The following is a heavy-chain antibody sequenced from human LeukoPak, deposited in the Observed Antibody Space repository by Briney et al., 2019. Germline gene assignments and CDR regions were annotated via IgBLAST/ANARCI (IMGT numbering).Heavy chain of an antibody. J-gene: IGHJ4*02. CDR1: GYTFTGYY. V-gene: IGHV1-2*02. D-gene: IGHD3-16*02. Sequence: ASVKVSCKASGYTFTGYYMHWVRQAPGQGLEWMGWINPNSGGTNYAQKVRGRVTMTRDTSISTAYMELSRLRSDDTAVYYCARRIMITFGGVIARDYWGQGTLVTVSS. CDR2: INPNSGGT. CDR3: ARRIMITFGGVIARDY.